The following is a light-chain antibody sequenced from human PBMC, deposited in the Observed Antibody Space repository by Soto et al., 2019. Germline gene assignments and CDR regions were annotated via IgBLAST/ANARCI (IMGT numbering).Light chain of an antibody. V-gene: IGLV2-8*01. Sequence: QSALTHPPSASGSPGQSVTISCTGTSSDVGAYDYVCWYQQHPGKAPKLMIYEVNKRPSGVPDRFSGSKSGNTASLTVSGLQAGDEADYYCSSFAANDHVVFGGGTKVTVL. J-gene: IGLJ3*02. CDR2: EVN. CDR1: SSDVGAYDY. CDR3: SSFAANDHVV.